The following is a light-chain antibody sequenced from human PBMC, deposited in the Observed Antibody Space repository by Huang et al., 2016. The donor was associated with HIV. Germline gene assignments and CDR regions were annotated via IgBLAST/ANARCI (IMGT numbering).Light chain of an antibody. CDR2: ATS. CDR1: QRIDAY. V-gene: IGKV1-39*01. CDR3: QQSYYFPRT. Sequence: DIQMTQSPSSLSASVGDRVTITCRASQRIDAYLNWYQCKPGRAPKLLIFATSDLQSGVPSRFSGSRSGTTCTLSISNRQPQDFATYFCQQSYYFPRTFGQGTKVEMK. J-gene: IGKJ2*01.